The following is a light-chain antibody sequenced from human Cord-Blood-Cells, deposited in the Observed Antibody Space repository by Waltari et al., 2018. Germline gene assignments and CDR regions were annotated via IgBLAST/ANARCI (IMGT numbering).Light chain of an antibody. Sequence: DIQMTQSPSTLSASVGDRVTITCRASQSISSWLAWYQQKPGKVPKLLIYKASSLESGVPSRVSGSGSGTEFTLTISSLQPDDFATYYCQQYNSYSTFGPGTKVDIK. CDR1: QSISSW. CDR3: QQYNSYST. J-gene: IGKJ3*01. V-gene: IGKV1-5*03. CDR2: KAS.